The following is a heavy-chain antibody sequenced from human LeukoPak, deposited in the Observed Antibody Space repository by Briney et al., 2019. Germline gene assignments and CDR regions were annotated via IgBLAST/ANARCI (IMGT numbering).Heavy chain of an antibody. CDR2: IYTSGST. CDR3: ASSDSGSNWGVYYFDY. CDR1: GGSISSYY. J-gene: IGHJ4*02. D-gene: IGHD1-26*01. Sequence: SETLSLTCTVSGGSISSYYWSWIRQPAGKGLEWIGRIYTSGSTNYNPSLKSRVTMSVDTSKNQFSLKLSSVTAADTAVYYCASSDSGSNWGVYYFDYWGQGTLVTVSS. V-gene: IGHV4-4*07.